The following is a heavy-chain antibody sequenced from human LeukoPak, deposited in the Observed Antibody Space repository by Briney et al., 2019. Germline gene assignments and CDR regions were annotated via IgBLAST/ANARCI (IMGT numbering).Heavy chain of an antibody. CDR2: ISYDGSNK. J-gene: IGHJ4*02. CDR1: GFTFSSYA. V-gene: IGHV3-30-3*01. Sequence: GSLRLSCAASGFTFSSYAMHWVRQAPGKGLEWVAVISYDGSNKYYADSVKGRFTISRGNSKNTLYLQMNSLRAEDTAVYYCARDSVGATNYFDYWGQGTLVTVSS. CDR3: ARDSVGATNYFDY. D-gene: IGHD1-26*01.